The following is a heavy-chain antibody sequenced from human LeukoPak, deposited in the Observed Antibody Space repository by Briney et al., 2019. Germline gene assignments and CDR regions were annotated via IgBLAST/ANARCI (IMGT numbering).Heavy chain of an antibody. CDR1: GGSISSSNW. J-gene: IGHJ4*02. CDR3: ARGFCSGGICGFDY. V-gene: IGHV4-4*02. Sequence: PSETLSLTCAVSGGSISSSNWWSWVRQPPGKGLEWIGEIYHSGSTNYNPSLKSRVTISVDASKNHFSLKLSSLTAADTAVYYCARGFCSGGICGFDYWGQGTLVTVSS. CDR2: IYHSGST. D-gene: IGHD2-15*01.